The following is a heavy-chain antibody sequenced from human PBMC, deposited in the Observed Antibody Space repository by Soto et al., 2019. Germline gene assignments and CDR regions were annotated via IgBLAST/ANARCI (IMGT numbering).Heavy chain of an antibody. J-gene: IGHJ6*02. CDR3: ARDGREASGMDV. D-gene: IGHD1-26*01. V-gene: IGHV4-59*11. CDR2: IYYRGST. Sequence: PSGTLSLTCTFSGGSISSHYWSWFRQAPGKGLEWIGHIYYRGSTNYNPSLRSRSTISVDASKSQFSLKLNSVTTADTAVYYCARDGREASGMDVWGQGTKVTVSS. CDR1: GGSISSHY.